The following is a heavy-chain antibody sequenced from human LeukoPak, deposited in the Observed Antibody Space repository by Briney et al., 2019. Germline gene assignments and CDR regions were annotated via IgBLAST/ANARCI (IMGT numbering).Heavy chain of an antibody. Sequence: PSETLALTCTVSGGSISSSSYYWGWVRQPPGKGLEWIGSIYYSGSTYYNPSLKSRVTISVDTSKNQFSLKLSSVTAADTAVYYCASTNWGSVEDLHWGQGTLVTVSS. CDR2: IYYSGST. CDR3: ASTNWGSVEDLH. CDR1: GGSISSSSYY. J-gene: IGHJ4*02. D-gene: IGHD7-27*01. V-gene: IGHV4-39*01.